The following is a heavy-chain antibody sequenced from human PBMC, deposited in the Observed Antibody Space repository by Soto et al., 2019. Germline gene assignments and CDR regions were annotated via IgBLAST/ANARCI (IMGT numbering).Heavy chain of an antibody. V-gene: IGHV3-13*01. D-gene: IGHD3-10*01. J-gene: IGHJ5*02. CDR3: ARGGIRGVSWNWFDT. CDR1: GFTFSSND. Sequence: EVQLVESGGGLVQPGGSLRLSCAASGFTFSSNDMHWFRQVTGKGLEWVSGIDSAGDAKYPASVKGRFTISRENAKNSLHLQMNSLRAGDTAVYYCARGGIRGVSWNWFDTWGQGTLVTVSS. CDR2: IDSAGDA.